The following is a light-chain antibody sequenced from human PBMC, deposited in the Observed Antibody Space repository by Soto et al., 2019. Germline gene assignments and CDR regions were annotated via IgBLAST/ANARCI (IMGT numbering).Light chain of an antibody. CDR1: SSGVGGYDY. J-gene: IGLJ2*01. CDR2: GVS. Sequence: QSVLTQPASVSGSPGQSITISCTGTSSGVGGYDYVSWYQQHPGKAPELMIYGVSNPPSGISNRFSASKSGNTASLTISGLQAEDDADYSCCSYTSSSTHVIFGGGTTLTVL. CDR3: CSYTSSSTHVI. V-gene: IGLV2-14*01.